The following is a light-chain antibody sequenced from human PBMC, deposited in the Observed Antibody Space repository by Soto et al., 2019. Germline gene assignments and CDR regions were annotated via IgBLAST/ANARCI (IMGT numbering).Light chain of an antibody. CDR2: AAS. Sequence: AIRMTQSPSSLSASTGDKVTITCPASQDVSSSLAWYQQKPGKAPKLLIFAASTLQSGVPSRFSGSGSETDFTFTISCLQSEDFATYYCQQYYTYPWTFGQGTKVEF. CDR1: QDVSSS. CDR3: QQYYTYPWT. J-gene: IGKJ1*01. V-gene: IGKV1-8*01.